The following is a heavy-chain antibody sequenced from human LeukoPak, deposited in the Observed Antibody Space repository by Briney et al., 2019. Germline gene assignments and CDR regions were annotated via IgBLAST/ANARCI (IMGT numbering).Heavy chain of an antibody. CDR1: GYTFTSYG. V-gene: IGHV1-18*01. Sequence: ASVTVSFTASGYTFTSYGISWVRQAPGQGLEWMGWISAYNGNTNYAQKLQGRVTMTTDTSTSTAYMELRSLRSDDTAVYYCAGFSLRFLEWLPRFDYWGQGTLVTVSS. J-gene: IGHJ4*02. D-gene: IGHD3-3*01. CDR3: AGFSLRFLEWLPRFDY. CDR2: ISAYNGNT.